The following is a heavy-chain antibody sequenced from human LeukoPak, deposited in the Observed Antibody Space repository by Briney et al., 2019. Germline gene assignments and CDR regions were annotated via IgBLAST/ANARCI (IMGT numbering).Heavy chain of an antibody. V-gene: IGHV3-30*02. Sequence: PGGSLRLSCAGSGFSFSSYGMHWVRQAPGKGLEWMAFIRSDGSNKYYADSVKGRFTISRDNSKNTLYLQMNSLRAEDTAVYYCAKGDYYGSGSYFSPDYWGQGTLVTVSS. CDR3: AKGDYYGSGSYFSPDY. CDR2: IRSDGSNK. CDR1: GFSFSSYG. D-gene: IGHD3-10*01. J-gene: IGHJ4*02.